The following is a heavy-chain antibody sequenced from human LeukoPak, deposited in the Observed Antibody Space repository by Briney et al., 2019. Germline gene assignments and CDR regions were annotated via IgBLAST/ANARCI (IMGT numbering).Heavy chain of an antibody. CDR2: IYYSGST. V-gene: IGHV4-59*01. CDR3: AHQGGYYTLWFDP. J-gene: IGHJ5*02. Sequence: SETLSLTCTVSGGSISSYYWSWIRQPPGEGLEWIGYIYYSGSTNYNPSLKSRVTISVDTSKNQFSLKLSSVTAADTAVYYCAHQGGYYTLWFDPWGQGTLVTVSS. D-gene: IGHD3-3*01. CDR1: GGSISSYY.